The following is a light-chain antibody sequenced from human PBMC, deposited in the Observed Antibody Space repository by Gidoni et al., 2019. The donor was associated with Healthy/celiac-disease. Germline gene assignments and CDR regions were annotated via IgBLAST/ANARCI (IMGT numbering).Light chain of an antibody. V-gene: IGKV1-33*01. J-gene: IGKJ5*01. CDR2: DAS. CDR3: QQYDNPWIT. Sequence: DIQMTQSPSSLSASVGDRVTITCQPSQDISNYLNWYQQKPGKAPKLLIYDASNLETGVPSRFSGSGSGTDFTFTSSSLQPEDIATYYCQQYDNPWITFGQGTRLEIK. CDR1: QDISNY.